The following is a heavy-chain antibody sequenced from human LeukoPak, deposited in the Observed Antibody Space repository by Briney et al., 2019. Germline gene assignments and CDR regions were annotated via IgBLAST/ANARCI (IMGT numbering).Heavy chain of an antibody. D-gene: IGHD4-17*01. CDR1: GFTFSNYW. J-gene: IGHJ5*02. V-gene: IGHV3-74*03. CDR3: ARSGYGDYRRNWFDP. CDR2: IDNAGSIT. Sequence: GGSLRLSCAASGFTFSNYWIHWVRQAPGKGLVWVSRIDNAGSITTYADSVKGRFTISRDNAKNSLYLQMNSLRAEDTAVYYCARSGYGDYRRNWFDPWGQGTLVTVSS.